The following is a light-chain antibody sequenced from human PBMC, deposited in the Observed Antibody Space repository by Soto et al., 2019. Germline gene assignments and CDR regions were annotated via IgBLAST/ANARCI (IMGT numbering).Light chain of an antibody. Sequence: EIVLTQSPGTLSLSPGERATLSCRASQSVSSSYLAWYQQKPGQAPRLLIYGASSRATGIPDRFSGSGSGTDFTLTISRLAPDDFAVYYCQQYGSSPPYTFGQGNKLE. J-gene: IGKJ2*01. CDR1: QSVSSSY. CDR3: QQYGSSPPYT. V-gene: IGKV3-20*01. CDR2: GAS.